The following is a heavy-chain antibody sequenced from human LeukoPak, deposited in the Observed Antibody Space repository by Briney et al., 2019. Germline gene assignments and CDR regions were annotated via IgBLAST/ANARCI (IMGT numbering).Heavy chain of an antibody. V-gene: IGHV4-59*08. CDR3: ARPQKTYYDFWSGYYLGAFDI. Sequence: SETLSLTCTVSGGSISSYYWSWIRQPPGKGLEWIGYIYYSGSSNYNPSLKSRVTISVDTSKNQFSLKLSSVTAADTAVYYCARPQKTYYDFWSGYYLGAFDIWGQGTMVTVSS. J-gene: IGHJ3*02. CDR2: IYYSGSS. CDR1: GGSISSYY. D-gene: IGHD3-3*01.